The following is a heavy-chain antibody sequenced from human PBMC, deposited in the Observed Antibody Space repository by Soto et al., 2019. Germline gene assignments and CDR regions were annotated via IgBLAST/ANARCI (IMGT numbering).Heavy chain of an antibody. CDR1: SGSINSSNW. Sequence: QVQLQESGPGLVKPSGTLSLTCSVSSGSINSSNWWSWVRQPPGKGLEWIGEIYHSGNTNYNPSLKSRVIISLDKSNNPFSLKLTSVTAADTAVYDWARGDRAIAEGCFHFWGQGILVTVSS. CDR3: ARGDRAIAEGCFHF. V-gene: IGHV4-4*02. J-gene: IGHJ4*02. CDR2: IYHSGNT. D-gene: IGHD2-15*01.